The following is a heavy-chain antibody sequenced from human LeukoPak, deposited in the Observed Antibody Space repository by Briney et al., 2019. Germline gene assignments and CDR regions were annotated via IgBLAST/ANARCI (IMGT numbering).Heavy chain of an antibody. CDR3: AREGSGTFDY. CDR2: IKQDGSEK. V-gene: IGHV3-7*01. D-gene: IGHD1-26*01. Sequence: GGSLRLSCAASGFPFSSYWMTWVRQAPGKGLEWVANIKQDGSEKYYVDSVKGRFTISRDNAKNSLYLQMNSLRAEDTAVYYCAREGSGTFDYWAREPWSPSPQ. J-gene: IGHJ4*02. CDR1: GFPFSSYW.